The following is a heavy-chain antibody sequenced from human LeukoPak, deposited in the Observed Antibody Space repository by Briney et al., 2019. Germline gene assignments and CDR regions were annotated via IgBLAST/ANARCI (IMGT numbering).Heavy chain of an antibody. Sequence: GGSLRLSRETSGFTFNGMHWVRQAPGKGLDWVAVIWYDESKKYYADSVKGRFTISRDISKNTLYLQMNSLRAEDTAVYYCARDHCSTTICLAYWGQGTLVSVSS. V-gene: IGHV3-33*01. D-gene: IGHD2-2*01. CDR1: GFTFNG. CDR3: ARDHCSTTICLAY. CDR2: IWYDESKK. J-gene: IGHJ4*02.